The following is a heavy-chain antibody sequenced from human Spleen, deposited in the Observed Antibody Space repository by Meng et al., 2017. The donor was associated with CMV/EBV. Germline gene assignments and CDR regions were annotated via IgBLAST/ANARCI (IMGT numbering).Heavy chain of an antibody. V-gene: IGHV3-23*01. J-gene: IGHJ6*02. CDR3: AKDARSSTRYLGYAMDV. D-gene: IGHD1-26*01. CDR2: ISGSVGST. Sequence: GGSLRLSCAASGFTFSSYAMSWVRQAPGKGLEWVSAISGSVGSTYYADSVKGRFTISRDNSNNTLYLQVNGLRAEDTAIYYCAKDARSSTRYLGYAMDVWGLGTTVTVSS. CDR1: GFTFSSYA.